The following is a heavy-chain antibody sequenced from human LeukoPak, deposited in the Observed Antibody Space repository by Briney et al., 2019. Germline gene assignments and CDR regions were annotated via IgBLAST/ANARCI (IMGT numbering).Heavy chain of an antibody. Sequence: RLSWTASGLPCMEYNINWVRKATRKGLEWISYIGIDSGNTKYADSVRGRFTISADKAKNSLYLQMNSLRVEDTAVYYCARDHNYAFDNRGQGTLVSVAS. D-gene: IGHD1-1*01. CDR2: IGIDSGNT. J-gene: IGHJ4*02. CDR3: ARDHNYAFDN. CDR1: GLPCMEYN. V-gene: IGHV3-11*06.